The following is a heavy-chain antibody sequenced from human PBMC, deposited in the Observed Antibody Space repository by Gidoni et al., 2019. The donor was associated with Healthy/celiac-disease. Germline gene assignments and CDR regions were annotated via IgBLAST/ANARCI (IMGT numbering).Heavy chain of an antibody. J-gene: IGHJ6*02. CDR3: ARVAVATAPRGYYYGMDV. CDR1: GFTFISLG. D-gene: IGHD2-21*02. V-gene: IGHV3-74*01. Sequence: EVQLLESGGGLVQPGASLRLSCAASGFTFISLGLHWVRQAPGKGLGWVSRISSDGSGTGYGDSVKGRFTITRDNAKNTLYLQMNSLRAEDTAVYYCARVAVATAPRGYYYGMDVWGQGTTVTVSS. CDR2: ISSDGSGT.